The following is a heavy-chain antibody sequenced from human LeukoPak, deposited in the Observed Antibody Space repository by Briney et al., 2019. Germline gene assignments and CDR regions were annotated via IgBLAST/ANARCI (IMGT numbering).Heavy chain of an antibody. D-gene: IGHD2-15*01. J-gene: IGHJ3*02. V-gene: IGHV4-59*12. CDR3: ARFLGYCSGGSCYFRGYAFDI. CDR1: GGSISSYY. Sequence: SETLSLTCTVSGGSISSYYWSWIRQPPGKGLEWIGYIYYSGSTDYNPSLKSRVTISVETSKNQFSLKLSSVTAADTAVYYCARFLGYCSGGSCYFRGYAFDIWGQGTMVTVSS. CDR2: IYYSGST.